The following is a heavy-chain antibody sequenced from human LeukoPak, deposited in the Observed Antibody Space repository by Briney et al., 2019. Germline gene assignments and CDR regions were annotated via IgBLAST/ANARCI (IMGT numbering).Heavy chain of an antibody. CDR1: GGSFSGYY. CDR3: ARTGIAVAGMDY. V-gene: IGHV4-34*01. D-gene: IGHD6-19*01. Sequence: SETLSLTCAVYGGSFSGYYWSWIRQLPGKGLDWIGEINHSGSTNYSPSLKSRVTISVDTSKNQFSLKLSSVTAADTAVYYCARTGIAVAGMDYWGQGTLVTVSS. CDR2: INHSGST. J-gene: IGHJ4*02.